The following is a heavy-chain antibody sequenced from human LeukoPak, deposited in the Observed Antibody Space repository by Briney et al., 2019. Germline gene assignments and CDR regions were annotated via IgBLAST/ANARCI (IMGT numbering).Heavy chain of an antibody. CDR3: ARVRTMIVVVIHDY. CDR2: IWYDGSNK. Sequence: GGSLRLSCAASGFTFSSYGMHWVRQAPGKGLEWVAVIWYDGSNKYYADSVKGRFTISRDNSKNTLDLQMNSLRAEDTAVYYCARVRTMIVVVIHDYWGQGTLVTVSS. D-gene: IGHD3-22*01. CDR1: GFTFSSYG. V-gene: IGHV3-33*01. J-gene: IGHJ4*02.